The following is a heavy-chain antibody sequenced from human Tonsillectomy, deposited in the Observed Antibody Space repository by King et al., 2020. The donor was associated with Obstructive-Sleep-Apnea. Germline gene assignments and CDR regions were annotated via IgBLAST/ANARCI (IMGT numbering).Heavy chain of an antibody. CDR2: IFSGGRT. CDR3: ARDVSNTAWPYWYFDL. V-gene: IGHV3-53*04. Sequence: VQLVESGGGLVQPGGSLRLSCAASGFTVSNNYMSWVRQAPGKGLEWVSVIFSGGRTYYADSVKGRFTISRHNSKSTLYLQMNGLRAEDTAVYYFARDVSNTAWPYWYFDLWGRGTLVTVSS. D-gene: IGHD2-21*02. J-gene: IGHJ2*01. CDR1: GFTVSNNY.